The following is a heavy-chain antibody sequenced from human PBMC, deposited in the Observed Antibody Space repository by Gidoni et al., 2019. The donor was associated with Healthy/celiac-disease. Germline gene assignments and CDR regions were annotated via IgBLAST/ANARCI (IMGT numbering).Heavy chain of an antibody. CDR2: ISYDGSNK. Sequence: QVQLVESGGGVVQPGRSLRLSCAASGFTFSSYAMHWVRQAPGKGLEWVAVISYDGSNKYYADSVKGRFTISRDNSKNTLYLQMNSLRAEDTAVYYCASSSPFLYSGSYYYWGQGTLVTVSS. CDR3: ASSSPFLYSGSYYY. D-gene: IGHD1-26*01. CDR1: GFTFSSYA. J-gene: IGHJ4*02. V-gene: IGHV3-30-3*01.